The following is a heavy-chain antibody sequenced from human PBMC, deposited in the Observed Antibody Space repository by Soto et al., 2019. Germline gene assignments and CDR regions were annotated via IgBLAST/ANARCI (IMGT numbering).Heavy chain of an antibody. D-gene: IGHD3-9*01. J-gene: IGHJ4*02. V-gene: IGHV3-7*05. CDR3: ARAEHRYFDWLFDY. Sequence: EVQLVESGGGLVQPGGSLRLSCAASGFTFSSYWMSWVRQAPGKGLEWVANIKQDGSEKYYVDSVKGRFTISRDNAKNSLYLQMNSLRAEDTAVYYCARAEHRYFDWLFDYWGQGTLVTVSS. CDR2: IKQDGSEK. CDR1: GFTFSSYW.